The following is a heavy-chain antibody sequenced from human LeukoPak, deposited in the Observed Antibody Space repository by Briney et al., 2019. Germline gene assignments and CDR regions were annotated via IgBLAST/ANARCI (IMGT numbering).Heavy chain of an antibody. Sequence: GGSLRLSCAASGXTFSSYDMHWVRQATGKGLEWVSAIGTAGDTYYPGSVKGRFTISRENAKNSLYLQMNSLRAGGTAVYYCARAAAPHWYFDLWGRGTLVTVSS. CDR2: IGTAGDT. CDR3: ARAAAPHWYFDL. CDR1: GXTFSSYD. V-gene: IGHV3-13*04. J-gene: IGHJ2*01.